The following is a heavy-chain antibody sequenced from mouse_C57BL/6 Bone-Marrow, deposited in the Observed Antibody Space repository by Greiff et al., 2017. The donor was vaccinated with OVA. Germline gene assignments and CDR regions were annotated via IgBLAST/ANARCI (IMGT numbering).Heavy chain of an antibody. V-gene: IGHV1-66*01. CDR2: IYPGSGNT. CDR3: APGGYPLFAY. CDR1: GYSFTSYY. J-gene: IGHJ3*01. D-gene: IGHD2-2*01. Sequence: QVQLKESGPELVKPGASVKISCKASGYSFTSYYIHWVKQRPGQGLEWIGWIYPGSGNTKYNEKFKGKATLTADTSSSTAYMQLSSLTSEDSAVYYCAPGGYPLFAYWGQGTLVTVSA.